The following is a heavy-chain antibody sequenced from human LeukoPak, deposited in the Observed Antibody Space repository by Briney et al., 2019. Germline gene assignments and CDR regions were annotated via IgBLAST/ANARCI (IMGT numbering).Heavy chain of an antibody. CDR2: IYYSGST. CDR1: GGSISSYY. CDR3: ARRARQWLRTYYYYYMDV. V-gene: IGHV4-59*12. Sequence: SETLSLTCTVSGGSISSYYWSWIRQPPGKGLEWIGYIYYSGSTNYNPSLKSRVTISVDTSKNQFSLKLSSVTAADTAVYYCARRARQWLRTYYYYYMDVWGKGTTVTISS. J-gene: IGHJ6*03. D-gene: IGHD5-12*01.